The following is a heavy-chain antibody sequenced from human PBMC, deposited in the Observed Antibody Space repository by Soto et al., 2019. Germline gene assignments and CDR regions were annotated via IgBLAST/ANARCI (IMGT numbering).Heavy chain of an antibody. V-gene: IGHV1-46*01. CDR3: ARSKGIVGATTRIPGY. J-gene: IGHJ4*02. CDR1: GGTFSSYA. D-gene: IGHD1-26*01. Sequence: ASVKVSCKASGGTFSSYAISWVRQAPGQGLEWMGIINPSGGSTSYAQKFQGRVTMTRDTSTSTVYMELSSLRSEDTAVYYCARSKGIVGATTRIPGYWGQGTLVTAPQ. CDR2: INPSGGST.